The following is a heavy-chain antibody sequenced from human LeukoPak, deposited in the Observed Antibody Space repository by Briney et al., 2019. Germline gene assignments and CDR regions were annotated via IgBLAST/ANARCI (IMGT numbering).Heavy chain of an antibody. D-gene: IGHD7-27*01. CDR2: IYYSGGT. CDR3: ARETPGAGHFDY. CDR1: GVSINYYY. V-gene: IGHV4-59*12. Sequence: SETLSLTCTVSGVSINYYYWMWIRQPPGKGLEWIGYIYYSGGTHYNPSLKSRLTMLVDTSKNQFSLKLTAVTAADTAVYYCARETPGAGHFDYWGQGSLVTVSS. J-gene: IGHJ4*02.